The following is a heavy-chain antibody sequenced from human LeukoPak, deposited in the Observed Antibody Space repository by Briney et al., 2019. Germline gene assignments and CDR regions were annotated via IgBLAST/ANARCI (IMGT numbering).Heavy chain of an antibody. CDR2: INPSGGST. CDR1: GYTFTSYY. Sequence: GASVKVSCKASGYTFTSYYMHWVRQAPGQGLEWMGIINPSGGSTSYAQKFQGRVTMTRDTSTSTVYMELSSLRSEDTAVYYCARDLDFWRDPDAFDIWGQGTMVTVSS. V-gene: IGHV1-46*01. J-gene: IGHJ3*02. D-gene: IGHD3-3*01. CDR3: ARDLDFWRDPDAFDI.